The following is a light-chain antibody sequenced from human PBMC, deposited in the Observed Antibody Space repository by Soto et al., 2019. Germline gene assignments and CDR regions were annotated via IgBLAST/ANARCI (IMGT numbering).Light chain of an antibody. J-gene: IGKJ1*01. CDR1: QGISNY. V-gene: IGKV1-27*01. Sequence: DIQMTQSPSSLSASVGDRVTITCRASQGISNYLAWYQQKQGKVPKLLIYAASTLQSGVPSRFSGSGSATKLNPTISSLQPEDVETYYGQKYNSAPLKFGQGTKVEIK. CDR3: QKYNSAPLK. CDR2: AAS.